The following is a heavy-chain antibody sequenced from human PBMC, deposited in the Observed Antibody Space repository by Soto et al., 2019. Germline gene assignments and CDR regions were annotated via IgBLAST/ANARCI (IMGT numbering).Heavy chain of an antibody. CDR3: ARSPDSSGYYPRWYYYGMDV. CDR2: IDHSGST. V-gene: IGHV4-4*02. J-gene: IGHJ6*02. Sequence: SETLSLTCAVSGGSISSSNWWSWVRQPPGKGLEWIGEIDHSGSTNYNPSLKSRVTISVDKSKNQFSLKLSSVTAADTAVYYCARSPDSSGYYPRWYYYGMDVWGQGTTVTVSS. CDR1: GGSISSSNW. D-gene: IGHD3-22*01.